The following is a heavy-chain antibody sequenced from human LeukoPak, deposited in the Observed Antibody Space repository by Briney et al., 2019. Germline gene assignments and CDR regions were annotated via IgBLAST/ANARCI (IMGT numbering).Heavy chain of an antibody. Sequence: SETLSLTCAVYGGSFSGYYWSWIRQPPGKGLEWIGEINHSGSTYYNPSLKSRVTISVDTSKNQFSLKLSSVTAADTAVYYCARDRIVSPYYYYYYMDVWGKGTTVTVSS. CDR1: GGSFSGYY. CDR3: ARDRIVSPYYYYYYMDV. CDR2: INHSGST. V-gene: IGHV4-34*01. D-gene: IGHD2/OR15-2a*01. J-gene: IGHJ6*03.